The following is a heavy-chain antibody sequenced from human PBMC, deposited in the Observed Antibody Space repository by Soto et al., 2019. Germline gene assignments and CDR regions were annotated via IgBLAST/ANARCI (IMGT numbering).Heavy chain of an antibody. V-gene: IGHV4-59*01. J-gene: IGHJ6*02. D-gene: IGHD6-13*01. CDR1: GGSIDYYR. CDR3: ARDSTSWFPYYGMDV. Sequence: NPSETLSLTCTVSGGSIDYYRWSWIRQPPGKGLEWIGDISDSGSTNYNLSLRSRVTILVDTSKNQFSLKLNSVTAADTAVYYCARDSTSWFPYYGMDVWGQGTTVTVSS. CDR2: ISDSGST.